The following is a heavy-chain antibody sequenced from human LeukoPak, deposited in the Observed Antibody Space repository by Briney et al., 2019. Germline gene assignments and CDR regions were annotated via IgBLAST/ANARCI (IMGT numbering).Heavy chain of an antibody. V-gene: IGHV1-69*13. J-gene: IGHJ5*02. Sequence: SLKVSCKASGCTFSSYAISWVRQAPGQGLEWMGGIIPIFGTANYAQKFQGRVTITADESTSTAYMELSSLRSEDTAVYYCASPDYGGNPNWFDPWGQGTLVTVSS. CDR3: ASPDYGGNPNWFDP. D-gene: IGHD4-23*01. CDR2: IIPIFGTA. CDR1: GCTFSSYA.